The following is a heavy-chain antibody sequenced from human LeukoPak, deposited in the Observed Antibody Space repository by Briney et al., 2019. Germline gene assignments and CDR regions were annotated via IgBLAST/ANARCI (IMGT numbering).Heavy chain of an antibody. J-gene: IGHJ3*01. CDR1: GFTFGGFW. CDR2: INSDGSEG. D-gene: IGHD6-6*01. Sequence: GGSLRLSCAVAGFTFGGFWMSWSRQAPGKGLEWVASINSDGSEGYYADVVKGRLTISRDNAKNSLYLQINSLRAEDTAVYYCARSSYSSSSSVWGQGTMVTVSS. CDR3: ARSSYSSSSSV. V-gene: IGHV3-7*03.